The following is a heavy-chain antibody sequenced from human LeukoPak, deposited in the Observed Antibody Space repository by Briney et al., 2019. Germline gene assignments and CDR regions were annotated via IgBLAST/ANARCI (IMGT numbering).Heavy chain of an antibody. CDR1: GFTFSSYA. CDR2: ISYDGSNK. Sequence: GGSLRLSCAASGFTFSSYAMHWVRQAPGKGLEWVAVISYDGSNKYYADSMKGRFTISRDNSKNTLYLQMNSLRAEDTAVYYCARDSRDFWSGYLNYYYYGMDVWGQGTTVTVSS. D-gene: IGHD3-3*01. V-gene: IGHV3-30-3*01. CDR3: ARDSRDFWSGYLNYYYYGMDV. J-gene: IGHJ6*02.